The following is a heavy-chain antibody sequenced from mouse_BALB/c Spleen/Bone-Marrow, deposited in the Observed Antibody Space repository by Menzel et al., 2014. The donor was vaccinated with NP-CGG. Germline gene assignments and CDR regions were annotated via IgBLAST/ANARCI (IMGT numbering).Heavy chain of an antibody. Sequence: QVHVKQSGAELVRPGSSVKISCKASGYVFSTYWMNWVKQRPGQGLEWNGQIYPGDGDTNYNGKFKGTATLTADKSSSTAYMQLSSRTSEDSAVYFCARSGYGSSYDYWGQATTLTVSS. D-gene: IGHD1-1*01. CDR1: GYVFSTYW. J-gene: IGHJ2*01. CDR2: IYPGDGDT. CDR3: ARSGYGSSYDY. V-gene: IGHV1-80*01.